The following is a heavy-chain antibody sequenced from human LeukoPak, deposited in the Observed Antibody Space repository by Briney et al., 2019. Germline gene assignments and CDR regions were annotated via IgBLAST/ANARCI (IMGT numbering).Heavy chain of an antibody. Sequence: GWSLRLSCAASGFTVSSNYMSWVRQAPGKGLEWVSVIYSGGSTYYADSVKGRFTISRHNSKNTLYLQMNGLRAEDTAVYYCSQGIAVAGTHYGMDVWGQGTTVTVSS. D-gene: IGHD6-19*01. CDR1: GFTVSSNY. V-gene: IGHV3-53*04. J-gene: IGHJ6*02. CDR2: IYSGGST. CDR3: SQGIAVAGTHYGMDV.